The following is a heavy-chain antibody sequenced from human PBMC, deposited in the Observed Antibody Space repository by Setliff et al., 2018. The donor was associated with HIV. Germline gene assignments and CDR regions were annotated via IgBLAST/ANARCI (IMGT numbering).Heavy chain of an antibody. J-gene: IGHJ6*02. Sequence: GGSLRLSCAASGFTVSSNYMTWVRQAPGKGLEWVAIIYSDDTTYYANSVKGRFTISRDNSKNTLFLHINSLRVDDTAVYYCARDQLAMVRRNGMDVWGQGTTVTVSS. V-gene: IGHV3-66*01. CDR2: IYSDDTT. D-gene: IGHD3-10*01. CDR1: GFTVSSNY. CDR3: ARDQLAMVRRNGMDV.